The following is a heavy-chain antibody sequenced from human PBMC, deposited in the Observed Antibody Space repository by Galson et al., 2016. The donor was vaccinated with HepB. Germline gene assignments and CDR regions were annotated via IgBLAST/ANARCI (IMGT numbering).Heavy chain of an antibody. CDR2: ISYDGSNM. Sequence: SLRLSCAASGFSFSNYGMHWVRQAPRKGLEWVAVISYDGSNMNYADSVKVRLPVSKDNSKNTLELKMTSQKAEDTAVYYCTKAFLGVVSASPNAFDIWGQGTVVTVSS. CDR1: GFSFSNYG. J-gene: IGHJ3*02. D-gene: IGHD2-15*01. CDR3: TKAFLGVVSASPNAFDI. V-gene: IGHV3-30*18.